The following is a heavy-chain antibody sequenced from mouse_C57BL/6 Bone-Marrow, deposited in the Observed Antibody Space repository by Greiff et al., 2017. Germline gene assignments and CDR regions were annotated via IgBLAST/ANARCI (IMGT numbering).Heavy chain of an antibody. D-gene: IGHD2-2*01. J-gene: IGHJ1*03. CDR3: GRGGYHGYFDV. V-gene: IGHV1-81*01. CDR2: IYPRGGNT. CDR1: GYTFTSYG. Sequence: VQLQQSGAELARPGASVKLSCKASGYTFTSYGISWVKQRPGQGLEWIGEIYPRGGNTYYNEKFKGKATLTADKSSSTAYMELRSLTSEDSAVYFCGRGGYHGYFDVWGTGTTVTVSS.